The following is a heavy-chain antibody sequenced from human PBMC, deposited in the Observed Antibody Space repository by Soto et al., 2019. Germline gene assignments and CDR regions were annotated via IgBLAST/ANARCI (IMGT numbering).Heavy chain of an antibody. CDR3: ASYSSGWYAVSS. Sequence: QVQLQESGPGLVKPSETLSLTCTVSGGSVSSGSYYWSWIRQPPGKGLEWIGYIYYSGSTNYNPPLKSRVTIAVDTSKNQFSLKLSSVTAADTAVYYCASYSSGWYAVSSWGQGTLVTVSS. CDR2: IYYSGST. V-gene: IGHV4-61*01. J-gene: IGHJ5*02. D-gene: IGHD6-19*01. CDR1: GGSVSSGSYY.